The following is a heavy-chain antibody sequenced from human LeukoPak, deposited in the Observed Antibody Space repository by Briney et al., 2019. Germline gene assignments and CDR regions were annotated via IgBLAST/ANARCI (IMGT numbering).Heavy chain of an antibody. CDR1: GFTFSSYA. J-gene: IGHJ4*02. CDR2: ISVSGGST. Sequence: GGSLRLSCTASGFTFSSYAVSWVRQAPGKGLEWVSSISVSGGSTYYANSVKGRFTISRDNSMDTLYLQMNSLRADDSAVYYCAKYNLGGYSYGYDYWGQGTLVTVSS. D-gene: IGHD5-18*01. CDR3: AKYNLGGYSYGYDY. V-gene: IGHV3-23*01.